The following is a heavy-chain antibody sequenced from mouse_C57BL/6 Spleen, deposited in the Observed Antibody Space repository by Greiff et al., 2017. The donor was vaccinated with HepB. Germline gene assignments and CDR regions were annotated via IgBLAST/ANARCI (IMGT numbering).Heavy chain of an antibody. D-gene: IGHD1-1*01. Sequence: EVKLVESGGGLVKPGGSLKLSCAASGFTFSDYGMHWVRQAPEKGLEWVAYISSGSSTIYYADTVKGGFTISRDNAKNTLFLQMTSLRSEDTAMYYCATGSSYPYAMDYWGQGTSVTVSS. CDR2: ISSGSSTI. CDR1: GFTFSDYG. V-gene: IGHV5-17*01. CDR3: ATGSSYPYAMDY. J-gene: IGHJ4*01.